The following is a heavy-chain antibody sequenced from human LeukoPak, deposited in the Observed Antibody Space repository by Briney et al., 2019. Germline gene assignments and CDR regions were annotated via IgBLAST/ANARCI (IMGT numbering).Heavy chain of an antibody. Sequence: GGSLRLSCAASGFSFSNYGMHWVRQAPGKGLEWVAVISQDGSNEYYVDSVKGRFTISRDNSKSTLYLQMSSLRADDTALYYCVKDTYSSSWSAFDVWGQGTMVTVSS. CDR1: GFSFSNYG. V-gene: IGHV3-30*18. CDR3: VKDTYSSSWSAFDV. D-gene: IGHD6-13*01. J-gene: IGHJ3*01. CDR2: ISQDGSNE.